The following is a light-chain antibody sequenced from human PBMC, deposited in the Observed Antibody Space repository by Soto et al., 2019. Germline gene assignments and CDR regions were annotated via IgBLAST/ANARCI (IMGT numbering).Light chain of an antibody. Sequence: DIQMTQSPSSLSASVGDRVTITCQASQDISNYLNWYQQKPGKAPKLLIYGASNLETGVPATFSGRGSGTDFTFTISSLQPEDIATYYCQQYDSLPTFGQRTRLEIK. CDR3: QQYDSLPT. CDR2: GAS. V-gene: IGKV1-33*01. CDR1: QDISNY. J-gene: IGKJ5*01.